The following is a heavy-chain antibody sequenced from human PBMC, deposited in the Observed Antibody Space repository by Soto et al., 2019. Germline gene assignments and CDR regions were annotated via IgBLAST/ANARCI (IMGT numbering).Heavy chain of an antibody. CDR1: GFTFGSYA. D-gene: IGHD2-15*01. V-gene: IGHV3-23*01. CDR2: ISGSVGST. J-gene: IGHJ3*02. CDR3: AKGRRVDDAFDI. Sequence: PGGSLRLSCAACGFTFGSYAMSWVRQAPGKGLEWVSAISGSVGSTYYADSVKGRFTISRDNSKNTMYLQMNRLRAAATAVYYCAKGRRVDDAFDIWGQGTMVTVSS.